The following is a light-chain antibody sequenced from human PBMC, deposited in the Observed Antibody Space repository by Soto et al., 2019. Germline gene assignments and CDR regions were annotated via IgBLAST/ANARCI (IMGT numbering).Light chain of an antibody. V-gene: IGKV1-6*01. CDR2: GAS. CDR3: LQYRAYPRT. J-gene: IGKJ1*01. Sequence: AIQMTQSPSSLSASVGDRVTITCRASQDIRNELGWYQQRPGKAPKALIYGASSLQSGVPSRVSGSGFGTDFTLTISSLQPEDFATYYCLQYRAYPRTCGQGTKVDSK. CDR1: QDIRNE.